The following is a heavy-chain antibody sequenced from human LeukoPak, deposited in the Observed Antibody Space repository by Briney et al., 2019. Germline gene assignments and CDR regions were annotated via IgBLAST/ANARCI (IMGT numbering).Heavy chain of an antibody. CDR3: ARDTRALRFLEWLLLDY. D-gene: IGHD3-3*01. Sequence: GGSLRLSCAASGFTFSSYGMHWVRQAPGKGLEWVAFIRYDGSNKYYADSVKGRFTISRDNSKNTLYLQMNSLRAEDTAVYYCARDTRALRFLEWLLLDYWGQGTLVTVSS. CDR2: IRYDGSNK. V-gene: IGHV3-30*02. CDR1: GFTFSSYG. J-gene: IGHJ4*02.